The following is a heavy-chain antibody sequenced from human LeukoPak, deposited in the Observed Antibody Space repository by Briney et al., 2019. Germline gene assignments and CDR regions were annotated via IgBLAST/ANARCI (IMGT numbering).Heavy chain of an antibody. Sequence: KSGGSLRLSCAASGFTFSSYSMNWVRQAPGKGLEWVSSISSSSSYIYYADSVKGRFTISRDNAKNSLYLQMNSLRAEDTAVYYCARRGYSSGWYEDAFDIWGQGTMVTVSS. CDR3: ARRGYSSGWYEDAFDI. J-gene: IGHJ3*02. CDR2: ISSSSSYI. CDR1: GFTFSSYS. D-gene: IGHD6-19*01. V-gene: IGHV3-21*01.